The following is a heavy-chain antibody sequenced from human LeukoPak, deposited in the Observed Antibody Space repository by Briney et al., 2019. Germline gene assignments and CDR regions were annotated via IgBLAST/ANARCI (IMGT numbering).Heavy chain of an antibody. J-gene: IGHJ4*02. CDR2: ISGSGGST. CDR1: GFTFSSYA. V-gene: IGHV3-23*01. D-gene: IGHD6-13*01. Sequence: PGGSLRLSCAASGFTFSSYAMSWVRQAPGKGLEWVSAISGSGGSTYYADSVKGRFTISRDNAKNSLYLQMNSLRAEDTAVYYCAREPAGAAGLFNYWGQGTLVTVSS. CDR3: AREPAGAAGLFNY.